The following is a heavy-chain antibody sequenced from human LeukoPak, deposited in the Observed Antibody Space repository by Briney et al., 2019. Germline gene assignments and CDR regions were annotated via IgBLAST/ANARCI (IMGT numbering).Heavy chain of an antibody. D-gene: IGHD2-21*01. CDR1: GFTFSNYA. CDR3: ATSMAQDVDAFHI. CDR2: IRYDGSKK. Sequence: PGGSLRLSCAASGFTFSNYAMHWVRQAPGKGLEWVASIRYDGSKKDYGDSVKGRFTISRDNAKNSLYLQMNNLRAEDTAMFYCATSMAQDVDAFHIWGQGTMVTVSS. V-gene: IGHV3-30*02. J-gene: IGHJ3*02.